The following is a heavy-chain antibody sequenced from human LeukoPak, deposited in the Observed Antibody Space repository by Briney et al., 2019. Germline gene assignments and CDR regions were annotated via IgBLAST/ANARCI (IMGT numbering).Heavy chain of an antibody. CDR1: GLTFSSSW. CDR3: ARVGSGYDFDYFDY. V-gene: IGHV3-7*01. Sequence: GGSLRLSCAVSGLTFSSSWMDWVRQAPGKGLEWVASINPDGNKKYSADSVKGRFTISRDDAENSLYLQMNSLRVEDTAFYYCARVGSGYDFDYFDYWGQGTLVTVSS. CDR2: INPDGNKK. J-gene: IGHJ4*02. D-gene: IGHD5-12*01.